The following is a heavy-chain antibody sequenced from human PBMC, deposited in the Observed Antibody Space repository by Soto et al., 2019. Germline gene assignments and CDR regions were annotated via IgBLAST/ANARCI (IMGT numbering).Heavy chain of an antibody. Sequence: EVQLVESGGGLIQPGGSLRLSCAASGFALSDNWMHWVRQAPGKGLMWVSRINTDGKSTNYADSVKGRFTISRDIGKNTLFLQMNDLRAEDTAVYYCARGNIPLTYCSGSSCYYIDFWGQGTLVAVSS. J-gene: IGHJ4*02. CDR3: ARGNIPLTYCSGSSCYYIDF. CDR1: GFALSDNW. V-gene: IGHV3-74*01. D-gene: IGHD2-15*01. CDR2: INTDGKST.